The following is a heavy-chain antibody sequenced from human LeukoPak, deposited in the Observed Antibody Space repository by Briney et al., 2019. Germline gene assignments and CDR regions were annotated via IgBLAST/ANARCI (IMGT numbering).Heavy chain of an antibody. Sequence: ASVKVSCKASGYTFTGYYMHWVRQAPGQGLEWMGWINPNSGGTNYAQKLQGRVTMTTDTSTSTAYMELRSLRSDDTAVYYCARDFGIGSGXAGXDYXXQGTLVTVXS. CDR2: INPNSGGT. D-gene: IGHD2-15*01. CDR1: GYTFTGYY. V-gene: IGHV1-2*02. J-gene: IGHJ4*02. CDR3: ARDFGIGSGXAGXDY.